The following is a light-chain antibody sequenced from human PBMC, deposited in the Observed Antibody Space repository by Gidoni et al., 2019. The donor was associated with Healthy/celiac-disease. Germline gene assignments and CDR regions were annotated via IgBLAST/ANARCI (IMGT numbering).Light chain of an antibody. CDR1: QGISNY. CDR2: AAS. V-gene: IGKV1-27*01. CDR3: QKYNSAPRT. Sequence: DIQMTQSPSSLSASVGDRVTITCPASQGISNYLAWYQQKPGKVPKLLIYAASTLQSGVPSRFSGSGSGTDFTLTISSLQPEDVATYYCQKYNSAPRTFXQXTKVEIK. J-gene: IGKJ1*01.